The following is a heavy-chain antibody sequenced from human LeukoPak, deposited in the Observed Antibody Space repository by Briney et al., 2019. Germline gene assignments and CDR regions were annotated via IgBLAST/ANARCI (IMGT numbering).Heavy chain of an antibody. CDR3: AKDLSQGVVTAALDY. CDR2: ISGSGGST. D-gene: IGHD2-21*02. J-gene: IGHJ4*02. CDR1: GFTFSSYA. Sequence: PGGSLRLSCAASGFTFSSYAMSWVRQAPGKGLEWVSAISGSGGSTYYADSVKGRFTISRDNSKNTLYLQMNSLRAEDTAVYYCAKDLSQGVVTAALDYWGQGTLVTASS. V-gene: IGHV3-23*01.